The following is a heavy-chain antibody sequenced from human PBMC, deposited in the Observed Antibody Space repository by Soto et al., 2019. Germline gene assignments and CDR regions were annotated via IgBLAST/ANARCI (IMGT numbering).Heavy chain of an antibody. CDR2: INPSGGST. J-gene: IGHJ4*02. CDR3: ARGKESGSGYYYGGPTFDS. D-gene: IGHD3-22*01. V-gene: IGHV1-46*01. CDR1: GYTFTSYY. Sequence: QVQLVQSGAEVKKPGASVKVSCKASGYTFTSYYMHWVRQAPGQGLKWMGIINPSGGSTSYAQKFQGRVTMTRDTSTSTVYMELSSLGSEDTAVYYCARGKESGSGYYYGGPTFDSWGQGTLVTVSS.